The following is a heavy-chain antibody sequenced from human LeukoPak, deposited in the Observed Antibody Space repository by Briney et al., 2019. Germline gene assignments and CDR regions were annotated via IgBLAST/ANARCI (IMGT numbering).Heavy chain of an antibody. CDR2: INSKGDSR. CDR1: GFTFSNFV. V-gene: IGHV3-64D*06. D-gene: IGHD5-18*01. CDR3: VKDQTQLWSPGYALHI. J-gene: IGHJ3*02. Sequence: PGGSLRLSCSASGFTFSNFVMHWVRQPPGKGLEYVSAINSKGDSRYYADSVKGRFTISRDNSKNTLYLQMSSLRAEDTAVYYCVKDQTQLWSPGYALHIWGQGTMVTVFS.